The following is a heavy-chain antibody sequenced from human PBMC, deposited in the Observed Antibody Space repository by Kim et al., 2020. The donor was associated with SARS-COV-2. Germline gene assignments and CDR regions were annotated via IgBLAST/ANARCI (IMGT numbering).Heavy chain of an antibody. D-gene: IGHD2-15*01. CDR3: AKDSPDIIVTGGGMDV. CDR2: IWYDGSNK. V-gene: IGHV3-33*06. J-gene: IGHJ6*02. CDR1: GFTFSSSA. Sequence: GGSLRLSCTASGFTFSSSAMHWVRQAPGKGLEWVAIIWYDGSNKYYADSVKGRFTISRDNSKNTLYLQMNSLRAEDTAVYYCAKDSPDIIVTGGGMDVWGQGTTVTVSS.